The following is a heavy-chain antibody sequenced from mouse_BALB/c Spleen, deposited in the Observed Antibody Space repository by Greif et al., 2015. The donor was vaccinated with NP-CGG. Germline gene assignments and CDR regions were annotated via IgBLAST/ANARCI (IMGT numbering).Heavy chain of an antibody. Sequence: QVQLQQSGAELAKPGASVKMSCKASGYTFTSYWMHWVKQRPGQGLEWIGYINPSTGYTEYNQKFKDKATLTADKSSSTAYMQLSSLTSEDSAVYYSAKQYGNTAWFAYWGQGTLVTVSA. CDR2: INPSTGYT. CDR1: GYTFTSYW. CDR3: AKQYGNTAWFAY. J-gene: IGHJ3*01. V-gene: IGHV1-7*01. D-gene: IGHD2-10*02.